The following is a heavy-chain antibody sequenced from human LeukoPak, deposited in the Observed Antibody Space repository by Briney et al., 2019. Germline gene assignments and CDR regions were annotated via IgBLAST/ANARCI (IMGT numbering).Heavy chain of an antibody. J-gene: IGHJ4*02. Sequence: GGSLRLSCAASGFTFDDYAMHWVRQAPGKGLEWVSLISGDGSSTFYADSLKGRFTISRDNSKNSLYLQMHSLRTEDTALYFCGTAVRGVIFDSLVDYWGQGTLVTVS. V-gene: IGHV3-43*02. CDR3: GTAVRGVIFDSLVDY. CDR2: ISGDGSST. D-gene: IGHD3-10*01. CDR1: GFTFDDYA.